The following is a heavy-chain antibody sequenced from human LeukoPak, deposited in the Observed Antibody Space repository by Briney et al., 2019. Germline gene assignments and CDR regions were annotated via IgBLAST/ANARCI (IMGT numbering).Heavy chain of an antibody. CDR3: ARDPYSGNYGNYYYYYMDV. Sequence: GGSLRLSCAASGFTFNYYNMNWVRQAPGKALEWVSSITSSGAYIFYADSVRGRFTISRDNANDSLYMQMNSLGPYDKAVYYCARDPYSGNYGNYYYYYMDVWGKGTTVTISS. V-gene: IGHV3-21*01. J-gene: IGHJ6*03. CDR2: ITSSGAYI. D-gene: IGHD1-26*01. CDR1: GFTFNYYN.